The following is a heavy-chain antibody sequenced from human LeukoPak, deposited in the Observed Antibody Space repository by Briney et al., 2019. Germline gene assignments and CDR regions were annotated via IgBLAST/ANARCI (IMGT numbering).Heavy chain of an antibody. V-gene: IGHV4-39*01. CDR1: GGSISSSSYY. Sequence: SETLSLTCTVSGGSISSSSYYWGWIRQPPGKGLEWIGSIYYSGRTYYNPSLKSRVTISVDTSKNQFSLKLSSVTAADTAVYYCARLGAAAGDFDYWGQGTLVTVSS. CDR2: IYYSGRT. J-gene: IGHJ4*02. D-gene: IGHD6-13*01. CDR3: ARLGAAAGDFDY.